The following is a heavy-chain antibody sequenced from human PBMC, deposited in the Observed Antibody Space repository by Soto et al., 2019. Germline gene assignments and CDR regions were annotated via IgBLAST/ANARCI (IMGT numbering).Heavy chain of an antibody. D-gene: IGHD5-18*01. V-gene: IGHV3-53*01. Sequence: GGSLTLSCAASGLTVSSSYISWVRQAPGKDLQRVSVIYSAGSTYYANSVKGRFPISRDISTNMVYLQMSSLTDEDTAVYHCAREGEHEYSSAILFDSWGQGALVTASS. J-gene: IGHJ5*01. CDR2: IYSAGST. CDR3: AREGEHEYSSAILFDS. CDR1: GLTVSSSY.